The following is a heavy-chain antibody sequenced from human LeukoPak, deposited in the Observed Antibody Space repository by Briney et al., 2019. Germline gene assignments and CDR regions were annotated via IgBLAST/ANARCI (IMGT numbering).Heavy chain of an antibody. J-gene: IGHJ3*02. CDR1: GFTFSSYA. D-gene: IGHD3-10*01. V-gene: IGHV3-64*01. CDR2: ISSNGGST. Sequence: QPGGSLRLSCAASGFTFSSYAMHWVRQAPGKGLEYVSAISSNGGSTYYANSVKGRFTISRDNSKNTLYLQMGSLRAEDMAVYYCARVGSGGTQAVAFDIWGQGTMVTVSS. CDR3: ARVGSGGTQAVAFDI.